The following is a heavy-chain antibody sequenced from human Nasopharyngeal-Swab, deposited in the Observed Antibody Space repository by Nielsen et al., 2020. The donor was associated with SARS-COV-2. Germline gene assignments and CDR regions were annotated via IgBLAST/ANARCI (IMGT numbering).Heavy chain of an antibody. D-gene: IGHD2-15*01. CDR3: AGGYCSGGSCYPPEGY. Sequence: SVKVSCKASGFTFTSSAVQWVRQARGQRLEWIGWIVVGSGNTNYAQKFQERVTVTRDMSTSTAYMELSSLRSEDTAVYYCAGGYCSGGSCYPPEGYWGQGTLVTVSS. V-gene: IGHV1-58*01. J-gene: IGHJ4*02. CDR2: IVVGSGNT. CDR1: GFTFTSSA.